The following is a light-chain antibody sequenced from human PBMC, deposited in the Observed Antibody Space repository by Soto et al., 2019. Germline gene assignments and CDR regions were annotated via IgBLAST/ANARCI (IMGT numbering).Light chain of an antibody. CDR3: QSYDSSLSGVV. V-gene: IGLV1-40*01. CDR2: RNS. Sequence: QSVLTQPPSVSGAPGQRVTISCTGSSSNIGAHYDVHWYQQLPGTAPKLIMYRNSNRPSGVPDRFSASKSDTSASLAITGRQAEDEADYYCQSYDSSLSGVVFGGGTKLTVL. CDR1: SSNIGAHYD. J-gene: IGLJ2*01.